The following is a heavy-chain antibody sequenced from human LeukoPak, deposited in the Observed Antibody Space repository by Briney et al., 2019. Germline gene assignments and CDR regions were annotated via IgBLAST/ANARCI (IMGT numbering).Heavy chain of an antibody. CDR2: IYYSGST. CDR1: SGSISSSSYY. V-gene: IGHV4-39*07. Sequence: SETLSLTCTVSSGSISSSSYYWGWIRQPPGKGLEWIGSIYYSGSTYYNPSLKSRVTISVDTSKNQFSLKLSSVTAADTAVYYCARRSSSWPPVDYWGQGTLVTVSS. D-gene: IGHD6-13*01. CDR3: ARRSSSWPPVDY. J-gene: IGHJ4*02.